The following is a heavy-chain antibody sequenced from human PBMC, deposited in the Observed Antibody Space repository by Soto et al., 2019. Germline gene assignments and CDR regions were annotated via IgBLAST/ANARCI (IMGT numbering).Heavy chain of an antibody. CDR1: GFSFSTYL. CDR3: VGALTYEVPYYYYGMDV. V-gene: IGHV3-7*01. CDR2: IKQGGNEK. D-gene: IGHD3-16*01. J-gene: IGHJ6*02. Sequence: GGTLRLSCAASGFSFSTYLMSWVRQAPGKGLEWVANIKQGGNEKFYVDSVKGRFTISRDNDKKSLYLQMDSLRVEDTAVYYCVGALTYEVPYYYYGMDVWGQGTTVTVSS.